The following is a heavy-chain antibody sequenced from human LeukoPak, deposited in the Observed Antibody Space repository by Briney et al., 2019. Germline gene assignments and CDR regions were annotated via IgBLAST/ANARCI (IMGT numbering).Heavy chain of an antibody. CDR2: ISGSGGST. Sequence: GGSLRLSCAASGFTFSSYAMSWVRQAPGKGLEWVSAISGSGGSTYYADSVKGRFTISRDNSKNTLYLQMNSLRAEDTAVYYCAKDSRAPGGFCTNGVCYNKKNGYFQHWGQGTLVTVSS. V-gene: IGHV3-23*01. CDR1: GFTFSSYA. J-gene: IGHJ1*01. CDR3: AKDSRAPGGFCTNGVCYNKKNGYFQH. D-gene: IGHD2-8*01.